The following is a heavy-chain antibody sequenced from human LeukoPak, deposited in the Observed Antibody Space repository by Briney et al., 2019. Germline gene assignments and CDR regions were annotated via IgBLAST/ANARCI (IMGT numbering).Heavy chain of an antibody. D-gene: IGHD2-15*01. V-gene: IGHV4-34*01. CDR2: INHSGST. Sequence: SETLSLTCAVYGGSFSGYYWSWIRQPPGKGLEWIGEINHSGSTNYNPSLKSRVTISVDTSKNQFSLKLSSVTAADTAVYYCARGKPRIVVVVAATPLYHFDYWGQGTLVTVSS. CDR1: GGSFSGYY. J-gene: IGHJ4*02. CDR3: ARGKPRIVVVVAATPLYHFDY.